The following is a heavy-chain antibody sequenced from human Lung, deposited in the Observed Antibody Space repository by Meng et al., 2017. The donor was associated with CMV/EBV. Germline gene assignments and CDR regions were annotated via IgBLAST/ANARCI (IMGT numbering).Heavy chain of an antibody. Sequence: GGSLRLXCAASGFTFSSYAMHWVRQAPGKGLEWVAVISYDGSNKYYADSVKGRFTISRDNSKNTLYLQMNSLRAEDTAVYYCARELRFLEWLLPTSYYYYGMDVWGQGNXVXVSS. CDR1: GFTFSSYA. V-gene: IGHV3-30-3*01. D-gene: IGHD3-3*01. CDR3: ARELRFLEWLLPTSYYYYGMDV. J-gene: IGHJ6*02. CDR2: ISYDGSNK.